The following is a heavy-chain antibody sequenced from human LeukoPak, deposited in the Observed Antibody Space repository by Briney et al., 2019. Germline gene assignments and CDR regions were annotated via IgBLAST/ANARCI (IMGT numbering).Heavy chain of an antibody. CDR3: ARGRSDRITMIVVAVFDP. Sequence: ASVKVSCKASGYTFTGYYMHWVRQAPGQGLEWMGWINPNSGGTNYAQKFQGRVTMTWDTSISTAYMELSRLRSDDTAVYYCARGRSDRITMIVVAVFDPWGQGTLVTVSS. CDR1: GYTFTGYY. V-gene: IGHV1-2*02. J-gene: IGHJ5*02. CDR2: INPNSGGT. D-gene: IGHD3-22*01.